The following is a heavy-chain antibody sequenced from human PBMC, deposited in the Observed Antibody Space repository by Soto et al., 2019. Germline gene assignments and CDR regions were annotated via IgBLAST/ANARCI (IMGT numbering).Heavy chain of an antibody. D-gene: IGHD2-15*01. CDR2: ISSSSSYI. Sequence: PGGSLRLSCAASGFTFSSYSMNWVRQAPGKGLEWVSSISSSSSYIYYADSVKGRFTISRDNAKNSLYLQMNSLRAEDTAVYYCARVGGGYCSGGSCRFFDYWGQGTLVTVSS. CDR1: GFTFSSYS. V-gene: IGHV3-21*01. CDR3: ARVGGGYCSGGSCRFFDY. J-gene: IGHJ4*02.